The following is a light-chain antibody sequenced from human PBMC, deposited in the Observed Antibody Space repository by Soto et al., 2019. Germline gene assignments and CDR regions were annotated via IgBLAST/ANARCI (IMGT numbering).Light chain of an antibody. J-gene: IGKJ4*01. CDR3: QQHADWPLI. V-gene: IGKV3-15*01. CDR2: GAS. CDR1: QNISNN. Sequence: EIVMTQSPVTLSVSPGERATLSCRASQNISNNLAWYQQKPGQAHRLLMYGASTRATSIPGRFSGSWSGTEFNLTITSLQSEDFAVYYCQQHADWPLIFGGGTKVDIK.